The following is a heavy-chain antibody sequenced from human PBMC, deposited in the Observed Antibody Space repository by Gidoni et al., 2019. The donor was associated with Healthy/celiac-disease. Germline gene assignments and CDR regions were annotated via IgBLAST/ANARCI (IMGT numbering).Heavy chain of an antibody. CDR1: GYSLPSYY. CDR2: INPSGCIT. V-gene: IGHV1-46*01. CDR3: ARDKEYSSSYRLNWFDP. Sequence: QAQLVQSGSEVKKPGASVKVSCMASGYSLPSYYMHWVLQPPGKALEWMGIINPSGCITSYAKKFQGRVTMTRDTSTSTVYMKLSSLRAKDTAVYYCARDKEYSSSYRLNWFDPWGQGTLVTVSS. D-gene: IGHD6-6*01. J-gene: IGHJ5*02.